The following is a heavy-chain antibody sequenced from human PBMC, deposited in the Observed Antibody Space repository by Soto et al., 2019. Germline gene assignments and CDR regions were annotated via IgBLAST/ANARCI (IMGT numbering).Heavy chain of an antibody. Sequence: DVQLVESGGDLVQPGGSLRLSCAASGFTFSSYRMGWVRQAPGKGLEWVANIRQDGNEKYYVDSMRGRFTISRDNAKNSLSLQMNSLRTEDTAVYFCARESSSAWYGSYAFDIWGQGTMVTVSS. CDR2: IRQDGNEK. CDR1: GFTFSSYR. CDR3: ARESSSAWYGSYAFDI. V-gene: IGHV3-7*05. D-gene: IGHD6-13*01. J-gene: IGHJ3*02.